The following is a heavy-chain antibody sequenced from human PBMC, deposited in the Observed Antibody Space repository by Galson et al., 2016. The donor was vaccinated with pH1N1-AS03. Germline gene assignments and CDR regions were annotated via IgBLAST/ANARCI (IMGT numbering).Heavy chain of an antibody. J-gene: IGHJ6*04. D-gene: IGHD5/OR15-5a*01. Sequence: QSGAEVKKPGESLKISCKGSGYSFTHYWIGWVRQMPGKGLEWMGIIYPGDSYTRYSPSFQGQVTISSDKSITTAYLQWSNLKASDTAMYCCARHRLSVTHSFSTRGIDVWGKGTTVTVSS. V-gene: IGHV5-51*01. CDR2: IYPGDSYT. CDR3: ARHRLSVTHSFSTRGIDV. CDR1: GYSFTHYW.